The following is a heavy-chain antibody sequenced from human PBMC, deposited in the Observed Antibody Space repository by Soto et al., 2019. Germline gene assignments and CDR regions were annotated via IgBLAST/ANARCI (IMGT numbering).Heavy chain of an antibody. D-gene: IGHD2-2*01. J-gene: IGHJ4*02. CDR2: IKSKTDGGTT. CDR3: TSDAECSSTSCSFDY. V-gene: IGHV3-15*01. Sequence: GGSLRLSCAASGFTFSNAWMSWVRQAPGKGLEWVGRIKSKTDGGTTDYAAPVKGRFTISRDDSKNTLYLQMNSLKTEDTAVYYCTSDAECSSTSCSFDYWGQGTLVTVSS. CDR1: GFTFSNAW.